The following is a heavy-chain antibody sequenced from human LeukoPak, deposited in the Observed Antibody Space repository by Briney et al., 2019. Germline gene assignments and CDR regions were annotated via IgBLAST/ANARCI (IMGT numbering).Heavy chain of an antibody. D-gene: IGHD1-26*01. CDR3: AKRQEYSGSYNAFDI. CDR1: GFTFSSYA. J-gene: IGHJ3*02. CDR2: ISGSGGST. V-gene: IGHV3-23*01. Sequence: GGSLRLSCAASGFTFSSYAMRWVRQAPGKGLEWVSAISGSGGSTYYADSVKGRFTISRDNSKNTLYLQMNSLRAEDTAVYYCAKRQEYSGSYNAFDIWGQGTMVSVSS.